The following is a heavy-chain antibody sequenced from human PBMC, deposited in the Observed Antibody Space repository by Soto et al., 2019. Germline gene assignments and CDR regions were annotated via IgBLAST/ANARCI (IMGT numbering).Heavy chain of an antibody. Sequence: GGSLRLSCTASGFTFGDYAMSWFRQAPGKGLEWVGFIRSKAYGGTTEYAASVKGRFTISRDDSKSIAYLQMNSLKTEDTAVYYCTRDGSSAGVVPAAGYYYYGMDVWGQGTTVTVSS. J-gene: IGHJ6*02. CDR2: IRSKAYGGTT. CDR1: GFTFGDYA. V-gene: IGHV3-49*03. D-gene: IGHD2-2*01. CDR3: TRDGSSAGVVPAAGYYYYGMDV.